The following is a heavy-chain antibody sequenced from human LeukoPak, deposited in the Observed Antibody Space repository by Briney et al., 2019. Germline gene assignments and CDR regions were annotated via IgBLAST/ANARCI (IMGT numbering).Heavy chain of an antibody. CDR2: ISGSRGNT. V-gene: IGHV3-23*01. CDR1: GFTFSSYA. CDR3: AKAPAISANYYFDY. D-gene: IGHD5-12*01. J-gene: IGHJ4*02. Sequence: GGSLRLSCAPSGFTFSSYAMSWVRQAPGKGLEWVSTISGSRGNTYYADSVKGRFTISRDNSNNTLFLQMNSLRAEDTAVYYCAKAPAISANYYFDYWGQGTLVTVSS.